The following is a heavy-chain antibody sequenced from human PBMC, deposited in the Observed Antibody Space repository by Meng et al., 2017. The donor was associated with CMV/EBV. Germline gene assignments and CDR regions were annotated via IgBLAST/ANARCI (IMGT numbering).Heavy chain of an antibody. CDR3: ARAAVDLSKDYFDY. V-gene: IGHV4-4*07. J-gene: IGHJ4*02. Sequence: QLPESVPGLVMPSASLSLTRTVSGGSISSYYWSWIRQPAGKGLECIGRIYTSGSTNYNPSLKSRVTRSVDTSKNQFSLKLSSVTAADTAVYYCARAAVDLSKDYFDYWGQGTLVTVSS. CDR1: GGSISSYY. CDR2: IYTSGST. D-gene: IGHD2-15*01.